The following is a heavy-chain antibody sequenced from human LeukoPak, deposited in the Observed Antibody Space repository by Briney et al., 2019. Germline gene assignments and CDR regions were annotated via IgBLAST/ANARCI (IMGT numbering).Heavy chain of an antibody. CDR3: ARYGYSSSAFDY. D-gene: IGHD6-13*01. Sequence: LETLSLTCTVSGGSISSYYWSWIRQPAGKGLEWIGRLYSSGSTNYNPSLKSRVSMSVDTSKNQFSLRLSSVTVADTAVYFCARYGYSSSAFDYWGQGTLVTVSP. CDR1: GGSISSYY. CDR2: LYSSGST. J-gene: IGHJ4*02. V-gene: IGHV4-4*07.